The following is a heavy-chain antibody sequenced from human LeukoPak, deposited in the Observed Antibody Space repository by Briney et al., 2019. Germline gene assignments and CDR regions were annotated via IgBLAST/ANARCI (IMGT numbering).Heavy chain of an antibody. CDR2: ISGNGRST. CDR3: ASQHGDYLDY. Sequence: QPGGSLRLSCAASGFTFNNYAMSWVRQAPGKGLEWVSAISGNGRSTYYADSVKGRFTISRDNSKNTLYLQMNSLRAEDTAVYYCASQHGDYLDYWGQGTLVTVSS. V-gene: IGHV3-23*01. J-gene: IGHJ4*02. D-gene: IGHD4-17*01. CDR1: GFTFNNYA.